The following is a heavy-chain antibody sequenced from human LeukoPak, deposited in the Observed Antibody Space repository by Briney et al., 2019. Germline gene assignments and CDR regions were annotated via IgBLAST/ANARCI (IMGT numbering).Heavy chain of an antibody. Sequence: KSSETLSLTCTVSGGSISSSSYYWGWICQPPGKGLEWIGSIYYSGSTYYNPSLKSRVTISVDTSKNQFSLKLSSVTAADTAVYYCARHGGTTPDYDFWSGYSPYNWFDPWGQGTLVTVSS. V-gene: IGHV4-39*01. D-gene: IGHD3-3*01. CDR1: GGSISSSSYY. CDR3: ARHGGTTPDYDFWSGYSPYNWFDP. J-gene: IGHJ5*02. CDR2: IYYSGST.